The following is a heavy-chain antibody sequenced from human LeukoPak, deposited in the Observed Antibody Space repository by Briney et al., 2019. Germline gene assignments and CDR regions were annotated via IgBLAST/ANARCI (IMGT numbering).Heavy chain of an antibody. CDR3: AREGGDYDSSGLFDY. CDR1: GGSISSGDYY. Sequence: SETLSLTCTVSGGSISSGDYYWSWIRQPPGKGLEWTGYIYYSGSTYYNPSLKSRVTISVDTSKNQFSLKLSSVTAADTAVYYCAREGGDYDSSGLFDYWGQGTLVTVSS. D-gene: IGHD3-22*01. CDR2: IYYSGST. V-gene: IGHV4-30-4*01. J-gene: IGHJ4*02.